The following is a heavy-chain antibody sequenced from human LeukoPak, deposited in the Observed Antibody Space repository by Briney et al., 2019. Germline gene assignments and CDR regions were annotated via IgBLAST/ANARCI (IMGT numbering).Heavy chain of an antibody. J-gene: IGHJ5*02. CDR3: ARDLPGRDWFDP. CDR1: GGSISSYY. CDR2: IYTSGNT. Sequence: PSETLSLTCTVSGGSISSYYWSWIRQPAGMGLEWIGRIYTSGNTNYNPSLKSRVTISVDKSKNQFSLKLSSVTAADTAVYYCARDLPGRDWFDPWGQGTLVTVSS. D-gene: IGHD1-26*01. V-gene: IGHV4-4*07.